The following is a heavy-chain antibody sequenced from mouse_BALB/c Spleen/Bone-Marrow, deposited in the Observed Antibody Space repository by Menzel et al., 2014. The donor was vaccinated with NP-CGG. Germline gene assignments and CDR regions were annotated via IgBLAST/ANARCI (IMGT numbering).Heavy chain of an antibody. CDR2: IHPNSGNT. J-gene: IGHJ2*01. CDR1: GYTFTSSW. D-gene: IGHD4-1*01. Sequence: QVQLQQSGSVLVRPGASVKLSCKASGYTFTSSWMHWAKQRPGQGLEWIGEIHPNSGNTNYNEKFKGKATLTVDTSSSTAYVDLSSPTSEDSAVYYCARELGRGYYFDYWGQGTTLTVSS. V-gene: IGHV1S130*01. CDR3: ARELGRGYYFDY.